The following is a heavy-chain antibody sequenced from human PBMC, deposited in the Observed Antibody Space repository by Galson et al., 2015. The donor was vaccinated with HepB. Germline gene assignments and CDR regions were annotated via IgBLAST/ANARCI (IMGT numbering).Heavy chain of an antibody. CDR2: IRSKPNNYTT. D-gene: IGHD3-3*01. CDR1: GFTFTESA. Sequence: LRLSCAASGFTFTESAIHWVRQASGKGLEWVGRIRSKPNNYTTTYAASMKGRFIISRDDSKNTAYLQIDSLKDEDTAVYYCSSPYYDFWSGYSFVAYWGQGTLVTVSS. J-gene: IGHJ4*02. V-gene: IGHV3-73*01. CDR3: SSPYYDFWSGYSFVAY.